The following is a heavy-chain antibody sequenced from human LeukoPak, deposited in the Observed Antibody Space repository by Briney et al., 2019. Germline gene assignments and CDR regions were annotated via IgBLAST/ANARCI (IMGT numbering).Heavy chain of an antibody. J-gene: IGHJ3*02. Sequence: SQTLSLTCTVSGGSISSGGYYWSWIRQPPGKGLEWIGYIYHSGSTYYNPSLKSRVTISVDRSKNQFSLKLSSVTAADTAVYYCARVKPYYYDSSGYRDAFDIWGQGTMVTVSS. CDR1: GGSISSGGYY. CDR3: ARVKPYYYDSSGYRDAFDI. V-gene: IGHV4-30-2*01. D-gene: IGHD3-22*01. CDR2: IYHSGST.